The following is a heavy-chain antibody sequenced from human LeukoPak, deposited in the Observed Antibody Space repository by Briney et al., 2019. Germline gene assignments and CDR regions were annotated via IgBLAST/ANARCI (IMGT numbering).Heavy chain of an antibody. CDR1: GFTFNSYS. Sequence: PGGSLRLSCVASGFTFNSYSMNWVRQAPGKGPEWVSYITSSSDTIDYADSVKGRFTISRYNAKSSVYLQMNSLRAEDKAVYYCTKFRDWNDGWFDPLGQGTLVIVSS. J-gene: IGHJ5*02. D-gene: IGHD1-1*01. CDR2: ITSSSDTI. CDR3: TKFRDWNDGWFDP. V-gene: IGHV3-48*04.